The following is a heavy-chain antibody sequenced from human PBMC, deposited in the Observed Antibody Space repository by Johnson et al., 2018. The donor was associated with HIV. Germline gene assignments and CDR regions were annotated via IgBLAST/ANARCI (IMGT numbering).Heavy chain of an antibody. J-gene: IGHJ3*02. V-gene: IGHV3-66*01. D-gene: IGHD6-13*01. CDR1: GFIVSSNY. CDR2: IYSGGST. Sequence: VQVVESGGGLVQPGGSLRLSCAASGFIVSSNYMSWVRQAPGKGLEWVSVIYSGGSTYYADSVTGRFTIPRDNPTNTLSLQMNSLRAEDTAVYYCATSGDKYSSNWGDAFDIWGQGTMVTVSS. CDR3: ATSGDKYSSNWGDAFDI.